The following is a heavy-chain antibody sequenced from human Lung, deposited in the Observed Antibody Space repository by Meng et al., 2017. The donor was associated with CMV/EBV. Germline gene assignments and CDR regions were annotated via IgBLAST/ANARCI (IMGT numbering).Heavy chain of an antibody. Sequence: GGSLRLSCAAPGFTFSSYEMNWVRQAPGKGLEWVSYISSSGSTIYYADSVKGRFTISRDNAKNSLYLQMNSLRAEDTAVYYCARDRTVTTSLYYYYYGMDVWGQGTTVXVSS. D-gene: IGHD4-11*01. V-gene: IGHV3-48*03. CDR3: ARDRTVTTSLYYYYYGMDV. CDR1: GFTFSSYE. J-gene: IGHJ6*02. CDR2: ISSSGSTI.